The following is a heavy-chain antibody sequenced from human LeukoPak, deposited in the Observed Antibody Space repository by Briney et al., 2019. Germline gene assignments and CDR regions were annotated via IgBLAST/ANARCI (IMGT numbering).Heavy chain of an antibody. CDR2: INHSGST. D-gene: IGHD6-13*01. V-gene: IGHV4-34*01. CDR3: AKPIAAACSGRPGSWFDP. J-gene: IGHJ5*02. Sequence: SETLSLTCAVYGGSFSGYYWSWIRQPPGKGLEWIGEINHSGSTNYNPSLKSRVTISVDTSKNQFSLKLSSVTAADTAVYYCAKPIAAACSGRPGSWFDPWGQGTLVTVSS. CDR1: GGSFSGYY.